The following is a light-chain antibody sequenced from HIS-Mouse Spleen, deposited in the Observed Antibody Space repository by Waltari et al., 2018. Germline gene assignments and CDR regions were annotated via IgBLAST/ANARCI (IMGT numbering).Light chain of an antibody. CDR3: CSYAGSSTFVV. V-gene: IGLV2-23*01. CDR1: SSYVGSYNL. J-gene: IGLJ2*01. CDR2: EGS. Sequence: QSALTQPPSVSASPAQSITLSRTGTSSYVGSYNLVSWYQQHPGKAPKLMIYEGSKRPSGVSNRFSGSKSGNTASLTISGLQAEDEADYYCCSYAGSSTFVVFGGGTKLTVL.